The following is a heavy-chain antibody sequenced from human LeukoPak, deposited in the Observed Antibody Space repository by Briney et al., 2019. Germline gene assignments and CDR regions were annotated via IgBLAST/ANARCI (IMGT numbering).Heavy chain of an antibody. V-gene: IGHV3-23*01. CDR1: GFTFTSYA. Sequence: GGSLRLSCAASGFTFTSYAMSWVRQAPGKGLDWVSVISASGGTTYYADSVKGRFTISRDNSKNTLYLQMNSLRAEDTAVYYCAKVRQAGNYDFWSGYFTNFFDRWGQGTLVTVSS. CDR3: AKVRQAGNYDFWSGYFTNFFDR. J-gene: IGHJ4*02. CDR2: ISASGGTT. D-gene: IGHD3-3*01.